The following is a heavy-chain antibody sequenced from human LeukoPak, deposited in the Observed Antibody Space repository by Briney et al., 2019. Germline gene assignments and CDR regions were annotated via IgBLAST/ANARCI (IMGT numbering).Heavy chain of an antibody. Sequence: GGSLRLSCAVSGLSFSNYWMHWVRQAPGKGLVWVARTNLHGTAVDYADSVKGRFAISRDNAKNTLFLQMNSLRAEDTAVYYCASAYTYVRLGDHWGQGTLVTVSS. D-gene: IGHD3-16*01. V-gene: IGHV3-74*01. CDR2: TNLHGTAV. CDR3: ASAYTYVRLGDH. CDR1: GLSFSNYW. J-gene: IGHJ4*02.